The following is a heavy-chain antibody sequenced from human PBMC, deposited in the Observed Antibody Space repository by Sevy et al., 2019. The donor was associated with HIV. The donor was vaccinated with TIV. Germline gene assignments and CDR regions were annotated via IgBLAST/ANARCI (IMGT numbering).Heavy chain of an antibody. V-gene: IGHV3-30*03. CDR2: ISYDGSNK. CDR3: ARGGADFDGYYYGMDV. J-gene: IGHJ6*02. CDR1: GFTFSSYG. Sequence: GGSLRLSCAASGFTFSSYGMHWVRQAPGKGLEWVAVISYDGSNKYYADSVKGRFTISRDNSKNTMYLQMNSLRAEETAVYYCARGGADFDGYYYGMDVWGQGTTVTVSS. D-gene: IGHD3-16*01.